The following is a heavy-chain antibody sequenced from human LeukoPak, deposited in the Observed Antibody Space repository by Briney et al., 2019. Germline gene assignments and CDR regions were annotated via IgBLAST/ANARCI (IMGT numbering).Heavy chain of an antibody. D-gene: IGHD5-24*01. CDR1: GFTFSSYS. CDR3: AKSGEMATTTTFFDY. J-gene: IGHJ4*02. CDR2: ISSSSSYI. V-gene: IGHV3-21*04. Sequence: GGSLRLSCAASGFTFSSYSMNWVRQAPGKGLEWVSSISSSSSYIYYADSVKGRFTISRDNSKNTLYLQMNSLRAEDTAVYYCAKSGEMATTTTFFDYWGQGTLVTVSS.